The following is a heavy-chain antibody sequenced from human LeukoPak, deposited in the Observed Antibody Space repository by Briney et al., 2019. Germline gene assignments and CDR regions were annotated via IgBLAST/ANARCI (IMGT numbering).Heavy chain of an antibody. J-gene: IGHJ4*02. D-gene: IGHD3/OR15-3a*01. CDR3: ARSAGLDSFDY. V-gene: IGHV4-34*01. CDR2: INHSGST. Sequence: SETLSLTCAVYGGSFSGYYWSWIRQPPGKGLEWIGEINHSGSTNYNPSLKSRVTISVDTSKNQFSLKLSSVTAVDTAVYYCARSAGLDSFDYWGQGTLVTVSS. CDR1: GGSFSGYY.